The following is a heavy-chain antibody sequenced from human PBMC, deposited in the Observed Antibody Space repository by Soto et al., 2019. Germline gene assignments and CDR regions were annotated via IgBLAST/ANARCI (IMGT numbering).Heavy chain of an antibody. J-gene: IGHJ4*02. V-gene: IGHV3-30-3*01. Sequence: PGGSLRLSCAASGFTFSSYAMHWVRQAPGKGLEWVAVISYDGSNKYYADSVKGRFTISRDNSKNTLYLQMNSLRAEDTAVYYCARGRPLVVTALYYFDYWGQGTLVTVSS. D-gene: IGHD2-21*02. CDR2: ISYDGSNK. CDR3: ARGRPLVVTALYYFDY. CDR1: GFTFSSYA.